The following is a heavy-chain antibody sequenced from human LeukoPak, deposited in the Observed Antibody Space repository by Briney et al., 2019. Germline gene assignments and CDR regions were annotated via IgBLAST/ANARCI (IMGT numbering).Heavy chain of an antibody. D-gene: IGHD4-11*01. Sequence: SETLSLTCTVSGGSISSSSYYWGWIRQPPGKGLEWIGSIYYSGSTNYNPSLKSRVTISVDTSKNQFSLKLSSVTAADTAVYYCAREYSNYLNNWFDPWGQGTLVTVSS. CDR2: IYYSGST. V-gene: IGHV4-39*07. CDR3: AREYSNYLNNWFDP. CDR1: GGSISSSSYY. J-gene: IGHJ5*02.